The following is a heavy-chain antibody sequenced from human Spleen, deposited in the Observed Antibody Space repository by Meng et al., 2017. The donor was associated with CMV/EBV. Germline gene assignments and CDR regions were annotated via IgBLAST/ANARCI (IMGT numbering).Heavy chain of an antibody. CDR1: GYTFTNYD. Sequence: ASVKVSCKASGYTFTNYDITWVRQATGQGLEWMGWMNPNTSNTVYSQKFQGRVTITRNTPRSTAYMELSNLRSEDTAVYFCARDTVTTGMDVWGQGTTVTVSS. D-gene: IGHD4-17*01. CDR3: ARDTVTTGMDV. CDR2: MNPNTSNT. V-gene: IGHV1-8*01. J-gene: IGHJ6*02.